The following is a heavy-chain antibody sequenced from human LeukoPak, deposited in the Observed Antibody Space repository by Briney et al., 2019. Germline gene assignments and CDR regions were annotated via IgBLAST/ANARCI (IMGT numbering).Heavy chain of an antibody. CDR1: GFTFSSYW. Sequence: GGSLRLSCAASGFTFSSYWMSWVRLAPGKGLEWAANIKGDGSEKYYVDSVKGRFTISRDNAKNSLYLQMNSLRAEDTAVYYCARHSGTYYDYWGQGTLVTVSS. J-gene: IGHJ4*02. V-gene: IGHV3-7*01. D-gene: IGHD1-26*01. CDR3: ARHSGTYYDY. CDR2: IKGDGSEK.